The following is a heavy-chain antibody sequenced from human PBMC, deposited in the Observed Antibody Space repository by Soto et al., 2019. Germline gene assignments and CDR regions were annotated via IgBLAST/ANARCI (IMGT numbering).Heavy chain of an antibody. V-gene: IGHV1-69*02. D-gene: IGHD3-10*01. CDR3: ATSYGSGYRAFDY. CDR2: VNPILSMS. CDR1: GGTFSSYT. J-gene: IGHJ4*02. Sequence: SVKVSCKASGGTFSSYTISWVRQAPGQGLEWMGRVNPILSMSNYAQKFQGRVTMTADKSTSTAYMELRSLRSEDTAFYYCATSYGSGYRAFDYWGQGALVTVSS.